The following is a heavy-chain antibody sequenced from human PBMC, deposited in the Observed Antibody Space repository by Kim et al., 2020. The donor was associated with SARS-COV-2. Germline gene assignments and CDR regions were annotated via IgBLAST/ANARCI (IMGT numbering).Heavy chain of an antibody. CDR3: AKECYYDSSGDYCY. J-gene: IGHJ4*02. CDR2: ISYDGSNK. D-gene: IGHD3-22*01. V-gene: IGHV3-30*18. Sequence: GGSLRLSCAASGFTFSSYGMHWVRQAPGKGLEWVAAISYDGSNKYYADSVKGRFTISRDNSKNTLYLQMNSLRAEDTAVYYCAKECYYDSSGDYCYWGQGTLVTVSS. CDR1: GFTFSSYG.